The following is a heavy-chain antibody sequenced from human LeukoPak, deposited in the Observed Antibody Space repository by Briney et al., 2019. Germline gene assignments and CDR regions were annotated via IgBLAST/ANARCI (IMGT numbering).Heavy chain of an antibody. V-gene: IGHV3-33*06. CDR3: AKDTPLRYCSGGSCYEYPYYYYGMDV. CDR2: IWYDGSNK. J-gene: IGHJ6*02. CDR1: GFTYSSYG. D-gene: IGHD2-15*01. Sequence: GGSLRLSCAASGFTYSSYGMHWVRQAPGKGLEWVAVIWYDGSNKYYADSVKGRFTISRDNSKNTLYLQMNSLRAEDTAVYYCAKDTPLRYCSGGSCYEYPYYYYGMDVWGQGTTVTVSS.